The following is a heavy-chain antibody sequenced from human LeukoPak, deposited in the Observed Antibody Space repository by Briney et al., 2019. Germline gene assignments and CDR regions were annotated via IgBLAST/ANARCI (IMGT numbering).Heavy chain of an antibody. CDR1: SGSVTTRR. V-gene: IGHV4-59*02. CDR3: ARQTVVVPGPWFDP. CDR2: IHHTGNT. D-gene: IGHD2-21*02. J-gene: IGHJ5*02. Sequence: PSETLSLTCSVSSGSVTTRRWNWIRQTPGKGLEWIGYIHHTGNTKYNPSLKGRVSMSVDTSKNHFSLKLTSVTPADTAVYYCARQTVVVPGPWFDPWGQGILVTVSS.